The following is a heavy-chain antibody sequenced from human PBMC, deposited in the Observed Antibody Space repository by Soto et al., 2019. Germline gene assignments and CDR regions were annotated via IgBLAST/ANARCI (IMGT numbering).Heavy chain of an antibody. J-gene: IGHJ4*02. CDR3: AKDRGFPYLLRAQEYFDY. V-gene: IGHV3-23*01. D-gene: IGHD3-10*01. CDR2: ISGSGGST. CDR1: GFTFSSYA. Sequence: GGSLRLSCAASGFTFSSYAMSWVRQAPGKGLEWVSAISGSGGSTYYADSVKGRFTISRDNSKNTLYLQMNSLRAEDTAVYYCAKDRGFPYLLRAQEYFDYWGQGTLVTVSS.